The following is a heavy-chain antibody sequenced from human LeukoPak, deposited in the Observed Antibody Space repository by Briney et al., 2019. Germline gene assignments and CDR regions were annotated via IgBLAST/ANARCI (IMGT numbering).Heavy chain of an antibody. CDR3: AKDLGDIVPTLIDY. CDR2: IRYDGSNK. J-gene: IGHJ4*02. CDR1: GFTFRSYG. V-gene: IGHV3-30*02. Sequence: GGSLRLPCAASGFTFRSYGMHWAREATGKGLEWVAFIRYDGSNKYYADSVKGRFTIHRDNSKNTLYLQINSLRAEDTAVYYCAKDLGDIVPTLIDYWGQGTLDTVSS. D-gene: IGHD5-12*01.